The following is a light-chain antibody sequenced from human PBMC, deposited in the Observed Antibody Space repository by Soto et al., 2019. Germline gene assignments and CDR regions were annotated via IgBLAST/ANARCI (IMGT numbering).Light chain of an antibody. CDR1: QSVGSRW. J-gene: IGKJ1*01. Sequence: EIVLTQSPGTVSLSPGDRATLSCRASQSVGSRWLAWYQQKPGQAHRLLIYDASSRATGIPDRFSGSGSGTDFTLTISRLEPEDFAVYYCQQYYNYRTFGQGTKVEIK. CDR3: QQYYNYRT. V-gene: IGKV3-20*01. CDR2: DAS.